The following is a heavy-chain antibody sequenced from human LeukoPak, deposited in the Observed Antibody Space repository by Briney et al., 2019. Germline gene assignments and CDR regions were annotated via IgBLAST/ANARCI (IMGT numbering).Heavy chain of an antibody. CDR1: GDSISSGDYY. J-gene: IGHJ3*02. CDR3: ARGPYSYDSSGAFDI. V-gene: IGHV4-61*02. Sequence: SETLSLTCTVSGDSISSGDYYWSWIRQPAGKGLEWIGRISSSVSTNYNRSLKSRVTISVDTSKNKFSLKLSSVTAADTAVYFCARGPYSYDSSGAFDIWGQGTMVTVSS. CDR2: ISSSVST. D-gene: IGHD3-22*01.